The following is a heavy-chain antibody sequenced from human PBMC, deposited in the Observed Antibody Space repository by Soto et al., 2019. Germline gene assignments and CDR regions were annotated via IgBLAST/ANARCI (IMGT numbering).Heavy chain of an antibody. Sequence: ASVKVSCKASGYTFTSYAMNWVRQAPGQGLEWMGWINTNTGNPTYAQGFTGRFVFSLDTSVSTAYLQICGLKAEDTAVYYCARDFCSSTSCSGDYYYYYMDVWGKGTTVTVSS. CDR3: ARDFCSSTSCSGDYYYYYMDV. D-gene: IGHD2-2*01. CDR2: INTNTGNP. CDR1: GYTFTSYA. V-gene: IGHV7-4-1*01. J-gene: IGHJ6*03.